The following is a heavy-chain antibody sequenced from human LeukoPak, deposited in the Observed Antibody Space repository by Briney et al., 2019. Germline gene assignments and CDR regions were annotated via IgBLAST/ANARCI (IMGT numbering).Heavy chain of an antibody. CDR1: GFTFSDYY. D-gene: IGHD5-18*01. V-gene: IGHV3-11*01. CDR2: ISSSGSTI. Sequence: GGSLRLSCAASGFTFSDYYMSWIRQAPGKGLEWVSYISSSGSTIYYADSVKGRFTISRDNAKNSLYLQMNSLRAEDTAVYYCASSDVQLAFGMDVWGQGTTVSVSS. J-gene: IGHJ6*02. CDR3: ASSDVQLAFGMDV.